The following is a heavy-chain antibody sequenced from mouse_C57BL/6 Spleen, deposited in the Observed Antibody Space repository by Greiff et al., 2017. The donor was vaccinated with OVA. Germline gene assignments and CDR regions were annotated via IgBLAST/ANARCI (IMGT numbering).Heavy chain of an antibody. J-gene: IGHJ4*01. CDR3: ARREGDYDSDAMDY. CDR1: GFSLSTSGMG. Sequence: QVTLKESGPGILQSSQTLSLTCSFSGFSLSTSGMGVSWIRQPSGKGLEWLAHLYWDDDKRSNPSLKSRPTISKDTSSNQVFLKITSVDTADTATYYCARREGDYDSDAMDYWGQGTSVTVSS. D-gene: IGHD2-4*01. CDR2: LYWDDDK. V-gene: IGHV8-12*01.